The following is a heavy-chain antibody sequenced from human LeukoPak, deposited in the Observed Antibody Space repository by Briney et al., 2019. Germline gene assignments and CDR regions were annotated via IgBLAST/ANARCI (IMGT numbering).Heavy chain of an antibody. CDR1: GYTFTSYG. Sequence: VASVKVSCKASGYTFTSYGISWVRQAPGQGLEWMGWISAYNGNTNYAQKLQGRVTMTTDTSTGTAYMELRSLRSDDTAVYYCARVRDGRPPDYWGQGTLVTVSS. CDR3: ARVRDGRPPDY. J-gene: IGHJ4*02. V-gene: IGHV1-18*04. CDR2: ISAYNGNT. D-gene: IGHD5-24*01.